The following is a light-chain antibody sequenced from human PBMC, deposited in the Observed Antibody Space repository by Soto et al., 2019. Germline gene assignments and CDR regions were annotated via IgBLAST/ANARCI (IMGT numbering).Light chain of an antibody. CDR2: WAS. CDR3: QQYYDTLRT. J-gene: IGKJ1*01. CDR1: QSVLFRSNNKNY. Sequence: DVVMTQSPDSLAVSLGARATINCRSSQSVLFRSNNKNYLAWYQQKAGQPPKLLISWASSREAGVPDRFSGSGSGTDFTLTISSLQAEDVAVYYWQQYYDTLRTFGQGPKVEIK. V-gene: IGKV4-1*01.